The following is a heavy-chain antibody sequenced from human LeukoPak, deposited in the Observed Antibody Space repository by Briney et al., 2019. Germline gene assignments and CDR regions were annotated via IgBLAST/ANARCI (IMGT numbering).Heavy chain of an antibody. CDR3: AELGITMIGGV. J-gene: IGHJ6*04. D-gene: IGHD3-10*02. CDR1: AFTFSSYN. Sequence: PGGSLRLSCTASAFTFSSYNMNWVRQAPGKGLEWVSYISSSGSTIYYADSVKGRFTISRDNAKNSLYLQMNSLRAEDTAVYYCAELGITMIGGVWGKETTVTISS. V-gene: IGHV3-48*04. CDR2: ISSSGSTI.